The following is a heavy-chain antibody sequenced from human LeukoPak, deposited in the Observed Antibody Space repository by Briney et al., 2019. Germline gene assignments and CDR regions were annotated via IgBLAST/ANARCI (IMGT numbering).Heavy chain of an antibody. V-gene: IGHV1-2*02. Sequence: ASVKVSCKASGYTFTGYYIHWVRQAPGQGLECVGWINPNSGGTNYAQKFQGRVTMTRDTSISTAYMELSRLRSDDTAVYYCARAVNYEATSLFDYWGQGTLVTVSS. CDR3: ARAVNYEATSLFDY. CDR2: INPNSGGT. J-gene: IGHJ4*02. D-gene: IGHD3-16*01. CDR1: GYTFTGYY.